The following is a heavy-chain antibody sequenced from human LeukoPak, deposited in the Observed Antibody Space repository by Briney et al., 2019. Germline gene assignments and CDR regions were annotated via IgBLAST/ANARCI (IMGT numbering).Heavy chain of an antibody. CDR2: IYTGGST. J-gene: IGHJ4*02. D-gene: IGHD2-2*01. V-gene: IGHV4-4*07. Sequence: SETLSLTCTVSGGSISSHYWSWIRQPAGKGLEWIGRIYTGGSTNCNPSLGSRVTMSIDTSKNQFSLKLSSVTAADTAVYYCARDCTSFSCPLFDYWGQGTLVTVSS. CDR3: ARDCTSFSCPLFDY. CDR1: GGSISSHY.